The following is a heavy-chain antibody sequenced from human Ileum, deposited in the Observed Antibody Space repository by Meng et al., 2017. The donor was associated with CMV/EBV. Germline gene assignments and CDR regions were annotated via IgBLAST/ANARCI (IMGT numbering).Heavy chain of an antibody. V-gene: IGHV3-48*04. CDR2: ISVSGATI. D-gene: IGHD3-3*01. Sequence: GGSLRLSCAASGFTFSTYSMNWVRQAPGKGLEWVSYISVSGATIHYADSVKGRFTISRDNAKNSLFLQMNSLRVEDTAVYYCARDDVYDFWSERYYYYGMDVWGQGTTVTVSS. J-gene: IGHJ6*02. CDR3: ARDDVYDFWSERYYYYGMDV. CDR1: GFTFSTYS.